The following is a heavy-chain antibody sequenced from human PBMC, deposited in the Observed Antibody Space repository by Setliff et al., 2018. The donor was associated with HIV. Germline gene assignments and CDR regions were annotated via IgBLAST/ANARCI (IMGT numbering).Heavy chain of an antibody. D-gene: IGHD5-12*01. CDR1: GGSISSDNW. CDR2: IYHSEYT. J-gene: IGHJ6*02. CDR3: ARGGPAVAYAVDV. V-gene: IGHV4-4*02. Sequence: PSETLSLTCAVSGGSISSDNWWTWVRQPPGKGLEWIGEIYHSEYTNYNASLKSRVSMSVDKSKNQFSLKLTSVTAADTAVYYCARGGPAVAYAVDVWGQGTTVTVSS.